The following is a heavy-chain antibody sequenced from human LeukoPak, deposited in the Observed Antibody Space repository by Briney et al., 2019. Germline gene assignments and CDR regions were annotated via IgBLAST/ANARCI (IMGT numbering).Heavy chain of an antibody. Sequence: PGGSLRLSCAASGFTFSDYYMSWIRQAPGKGLEWVSYISSSGSTIYYADSVKGRFTISRDNAKNSLYLQMNSLRAEGTAVYYCVRDKSNYYGSGSSPPYWGQGTLVTVSS. CDR2: ISSSGSTI. CDR3: VRDKSNYYGSGSSPPY. CDR1: GFTFSDYY. V-gene: IGHV3-11*01. D-gene: IGHD3-10*01. J-gene: IGHJ4*02.